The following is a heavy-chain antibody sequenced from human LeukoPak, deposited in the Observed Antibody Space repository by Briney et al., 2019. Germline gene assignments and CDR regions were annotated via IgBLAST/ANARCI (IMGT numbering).Heavy chain of an antibody. J-gene: IGHJ4*02. Sequence: GGSLRLSCAASGFTFSSYGMHWVRQAPGKGLEWVAFIRYDGSNKYYADSVKGRFTISRDNSKNTLYLQMNSLRAEDTAVYYCARGYRNWNDKVLAYWGQGTLVTVSS. CDR1: GFTFSSYG. V-gene: IGHV3-30*02. D-gene: IGHD1-1*01. CDR2: IRYDGSNK. CDR3: ARGYRNWNDKVLAY.